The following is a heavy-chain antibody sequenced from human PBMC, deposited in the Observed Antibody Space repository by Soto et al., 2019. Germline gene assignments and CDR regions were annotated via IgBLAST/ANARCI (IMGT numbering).Heavy chain of an antibody. V-gene: IGHV3-72*01. CDR1: GFTFSDHY. CDR3: ARVRLGVTTRLFDY. J-gene: IGHJ4*02. CDR2: IKNKANSYTT. Sequence: EVQLVESGGGLVQPGGSLRLSCAASGFTFSDHYMDWVRLAPGKGLEWVGRIKNKANSYTTEYAASVKGRFTISRDDSKNSLDLQMNSLTTEDTAVYYCARVRLGVTTRLFDYWGQGTLVTVSS. D-gene: IGHD6-25*01.